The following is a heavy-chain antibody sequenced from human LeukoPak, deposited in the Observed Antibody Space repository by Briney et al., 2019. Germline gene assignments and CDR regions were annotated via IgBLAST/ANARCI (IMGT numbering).Heavy chain of an antibody. Sequence: RGGSLRLSRAASGFAFSGYAMSWVRQAPRKGLEWVSRISGSGYTTYYAHSVKGRFTISRDNSKNTLYLQLNTLRAEDTARYYCARYCTDNCYGGLDPWGQGTLVTVSS. CDR3: ARYCTDNCYGGLDP. CDR1: GFAFSGYA. CDR2: ISGSGYTT. J-gene: IGHJ5*02. V-gene: IGHV3-23*01. D-gene: IGHD2-8*02.